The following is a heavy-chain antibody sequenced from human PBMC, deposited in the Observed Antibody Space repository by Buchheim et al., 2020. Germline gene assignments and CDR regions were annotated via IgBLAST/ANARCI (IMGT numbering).Heavy chain of an antibody. Sequence: QVQLVQSGAEVKKPGASVKVSCKASGYTFTGYYMHWVRQAPGQGLEWMGGIIPIFGTANYAQKFQGRVTITADKSTSTAYMELSSLRSEDTAVYYCARDSDCSSTSCYDWFDPWGQGTL. V-gene: IGHV1-69*06. CDR3: ARDSDCSSTSCYDWFDP. CDR2: IIPIFGTA. J-gene: IGHJ5*02. CDR1: GYTFTGYY. D-gene: IGHD2-2*01.